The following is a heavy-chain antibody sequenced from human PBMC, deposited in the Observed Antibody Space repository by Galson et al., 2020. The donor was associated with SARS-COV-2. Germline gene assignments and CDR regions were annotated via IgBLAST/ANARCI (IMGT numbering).Heavy chain of an antibody. V-gene: IGHV3-23*01. D-gene: IGHD7-27*01. CDR3: AKTFDPWGSGYYYYGMDV. Sequence: QAGGSLRLSCAASGFTFSSYAMSWVRQAPGKGLEWVSAISGSGGSTYYADSVKGRFTISRDNSKNTLYLQMNSLRAEDTAVYYCAKTFDPWGSGYYYYGMDVWGQGTTVTVSS. CDR1: GFTFSSYA. CDR2: ISGSGGST. J-gene: IGHJ6*02.